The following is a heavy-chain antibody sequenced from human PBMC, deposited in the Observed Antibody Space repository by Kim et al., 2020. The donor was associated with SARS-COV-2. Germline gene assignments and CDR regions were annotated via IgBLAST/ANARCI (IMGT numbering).Heavy chain of an antibody. J-gene: IGHJ4*02. Sequence: GGSLRLSCAASGFTFSSYGMHWVRQAPGKGLEWVAVISYDGSNKYYADSVKGRFTISRDNSKNTLYLQMNSLRAEDTAVYYCAKGGIAAAGWGQGTLVTVSS. CDR3: AKGGIAAAG. V-gene: IGHV3-30*18. CDR2: ISYDGSNK. D-gene: IGHD6-13*01. CDR1: GFTFSSYG.